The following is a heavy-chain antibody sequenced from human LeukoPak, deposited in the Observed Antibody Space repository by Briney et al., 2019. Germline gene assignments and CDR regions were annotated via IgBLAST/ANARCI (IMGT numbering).Heavy chain of an antibody. D-gene: IGHD1-20*01. CDR1: GYSFTSYW. Sequence: GETLKVSCKGSGYSFTSYWIGWVRQMPGKGLEWMGIIYPGDSDTSYSPSFQGQVTISADKSISTAYLQWSSPKASDTAMYYCARLTGTTGRYFDYWGQGTLVTVSS. V-gene: IGHV5-51*01. CDR2: IYPGDSDT. CDR3: ARLTGTTGRYFDY. J-gene: IGHJ4*02.